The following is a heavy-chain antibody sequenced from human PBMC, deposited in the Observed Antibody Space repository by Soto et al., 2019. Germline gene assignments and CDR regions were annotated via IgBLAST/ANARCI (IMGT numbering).Heavy chain of an antibody. D-gene: IGHD3-3*01. CDR2: IKQDGSEK. V-gene: IGHV3-7*03. CDR1: GFTFSSYW. J-gene: IGHJ6*02. CDR3: ARAFCSGYPALGYYYGMDV. Sequence: HPVGSLRLSCAASGFTFSSYWMSWVRQAPAKGLEWVANIKQDGSEKYYVDSVKGRFTISRDNAKNSLYLQMNSLRAEDTAVYYCARAFCSGYPALGYYYGMDVWGQGTTVTVSS.